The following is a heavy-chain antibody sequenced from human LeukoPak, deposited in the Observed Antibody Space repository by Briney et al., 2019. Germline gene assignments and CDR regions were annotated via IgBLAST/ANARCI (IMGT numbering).Heavy chain of an antibody. V-gene: IGHV1-2*02. CDR3: ARGGGSYGDFTTPIDY. D-gene: IGHD4-17*01. CDR2: IDPNSGGT. CDR1: GYTFTSYY. Sequence: ASVKVSCKASGYTFTSYYIHWVRQAPGQGLEWMGWIDPNSGGTNYAQKFQGRVTMTRDTSISTAYMELSRLRSDDTAVYYCARGGGSYGDFTTPIDYWGQGTLVTVSS. J-gene: IGHJ4*02.